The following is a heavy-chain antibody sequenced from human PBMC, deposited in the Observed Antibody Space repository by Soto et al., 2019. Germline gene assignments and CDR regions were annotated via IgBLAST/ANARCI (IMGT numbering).Heavy chain of an antibody. CDR1: GYTFTSYY. J-gene: IGHJ6*03. CDR3: ASLLGYCSGGSGATTDYMDV. Sequence: QVQLVQSGAEVKKPGASVKVSCKASGYTFTSYYMHWVRQAPGQGLEWMGIINPSGGSTSYAQKLQGRVTMTRDTSTSRVYMELSCLRSEDTAVYYCASLLGYCSGGSGATTDYMDVWGKGTTVTVSS. CDR2: INPSGGST. D-gene: IGHD2-15*01. V-gene: IGHV1-46*03.